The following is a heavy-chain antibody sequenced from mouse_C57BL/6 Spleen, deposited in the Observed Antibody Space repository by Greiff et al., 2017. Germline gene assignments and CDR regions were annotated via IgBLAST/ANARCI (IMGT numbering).Heavy chain of an antibody. CDR1: GYSITSGYY. Sequence: EVKLQESGPGLVKPSQSLSLTCSVTGYSITSGYYWNWIRQFPGNKLEWMGYISYDGSNNYNPSLKNRISITRDTSKNQFFLKLNSVTTEDTATYYCARGHYYDFYFDYWGQGTTLTVSS. J-gene: IGHJ2*01. V-gene: IGHV3-6*01. CDR2: ISYDGSN. D-gene: IGHD2-4*01. CDR3: ARGHYYDFYFDY.